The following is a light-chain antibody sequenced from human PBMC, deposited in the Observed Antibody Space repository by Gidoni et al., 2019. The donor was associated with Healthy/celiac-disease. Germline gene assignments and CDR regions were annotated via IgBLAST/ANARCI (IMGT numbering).Light chain of an antibody. V-gene: IGLV1-47*01. J-gene: IGLJ2*01. CDR2: RNN. CDR1: SSNIGSNY. Sequence: QSVLTPPPSASGPPGQRVTISCSGSSSNIGSNYLYWYQQLPGTAPTLLIYRNNRRPSGVPARCSSAKSATSASLAISGLLSEEDADYYCSAWYASLSCLVFGGGTKLTVL. CDR3: SAWYASLSCLV.